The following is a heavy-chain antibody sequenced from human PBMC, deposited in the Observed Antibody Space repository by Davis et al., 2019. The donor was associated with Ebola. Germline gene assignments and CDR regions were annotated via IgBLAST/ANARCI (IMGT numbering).Heavy chain of an antibody. CDR3: AKGRSSWYFWTFDY. CDR1: GFTFSSYA. J-gene: IGHJ4*02. Sequence: GESLKISCAASGFTFSSYAMSWVRQAPGKGLEWVSAISGSGGSTYYADSVKGRFTISRDNSKNTLYLQMNSLRAEDTAVYYCAKGRSSWYFWTFDYWGQGTLVTVSS. D-gene: IGHD6-13*01. CDR2: ISGSGGST. V-gene: IGHV3-23*01.